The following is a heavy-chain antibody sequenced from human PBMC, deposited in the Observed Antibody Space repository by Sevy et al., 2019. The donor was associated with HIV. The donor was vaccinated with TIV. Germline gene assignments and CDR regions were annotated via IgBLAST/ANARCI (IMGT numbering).Heavy chain of an antibody. V-gene: IGHV4-38-2*02. J-gene: IGHJ3*02. CDR1: GYSISSAYS. CDR3: SSFGRLIIINDDTFQI. D-gene: IGHD3-9*01. CDR2: IYHDGST. Sequence: SETLSLTCTVSGYSISSAYSWGWIRQPPGKGLEWIANIYHDGSTYYNPSLNSRVTISIDTSKNQFSLKLSSVTSADTAVYYCSSFGRLIIINDDTFQIWGQGTMVTVSS.